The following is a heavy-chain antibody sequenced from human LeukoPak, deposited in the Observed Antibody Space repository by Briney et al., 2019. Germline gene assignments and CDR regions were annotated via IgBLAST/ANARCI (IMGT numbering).Heavy chain of an antibody. Sequence: PGGSLRLSCAASGFTFSTYGMRWVRQAPGKGLEWVAVISYDGSIKYYADSVKGRFTISRDNSETTLYLQMNSLRAEDTAVYYCARGSSGYSYYFDYWGQGTLVSVSS. J-gene: IGHJ4*02. CDR2: ISYDGSIK. V-gene: IGHV3-30*03. CDR3: ARGSSGYSYYFDY. CDR1: GFTFSTYG. D-gene: IGHD3-22*01.